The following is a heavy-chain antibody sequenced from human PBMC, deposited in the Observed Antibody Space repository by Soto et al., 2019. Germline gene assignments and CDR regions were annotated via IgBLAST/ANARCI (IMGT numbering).Heavy chain of an antibody. D-gene: IGHD3-10*01. Sequence: QVQLVQSGAEVKKPGASVKVSCKASGYTFTSYGISWVRQAPGQGLGWMGWISAYNGNTNYAQKLQGRVTMTTDTPTSTAYMELRSLRSDDTARHYCARAPTPPIWSGDAFDIWGQGTMVTVSS. V-gene: IGHV1-18*01. CDR1: GYTFTSYG. CDR2: ISAYNGNT. CDR3: ARAPTPPIWSGDAFDI. J-gene: IGHJ3*02.